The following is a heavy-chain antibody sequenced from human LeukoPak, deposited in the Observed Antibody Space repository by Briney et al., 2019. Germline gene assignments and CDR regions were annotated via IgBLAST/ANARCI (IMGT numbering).Heavy chain of an antibody. J-gene: IGHJ6*02. Sequence: SGGSLRLSCAASGFIFNSYGFHWVRQAPGKGLGWVAVISYDGSNKYYADSVKGRFIISRDSSKNTLYLQMNSLRAEDTAVYYCAKDTSRYSSNYGMDVWGQGTTVTVSS. CDR2: ISYDGSNK. V-gene: IGHV3-30*18. CDR1: GFIFNSYG. CDR3: AKDTSRYSSNYGMDV. D-gene: IGHD6-19*01.